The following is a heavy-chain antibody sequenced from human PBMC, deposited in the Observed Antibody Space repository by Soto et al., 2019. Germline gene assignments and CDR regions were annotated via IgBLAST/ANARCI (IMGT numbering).Heavy chain of an antibody. CDR2: INPSGGTT. J-gene: IGHJ4*02. D-gene: IGHD6-13*01. CDR3: AREGKSSSCLDF. CDR1: GFTFASYY. Sequence: GASVKVSCEASGFTFASYYMHWLRQTPGQGLEWMGIINPSGGTTTYAQKFQGRVTMTRDTSTSTVYMELSSLRSEDTAVYFCAREGKSSSCLDFWGQGTLVTVSS. V-gene: IGHV1-46*01.